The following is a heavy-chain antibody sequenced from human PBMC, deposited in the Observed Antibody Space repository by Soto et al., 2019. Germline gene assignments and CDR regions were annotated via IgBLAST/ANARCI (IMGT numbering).Heavy chain of an antibody. CDR3: ARDQNPPSGWYPAPPESGPLFR. CDR1: GGTFSSYA. D-gene: IGHD6-19*01. V-gene: IGHV1-69*01. J-gene: IGHJ4*02. Sequence: QVQLVQSGAEVKKPGSSVKVSCKASGGTFSSYAISWVRQAPGQGLEWMGGIIPIFGTTNYAQKFQGRVTITADESTSTAYMELSSLRSEDTAVYYCARDQNPPSGWYPAPPESGPLFRWGQGTLVTVSS. CDR2: IIPIFGTT.